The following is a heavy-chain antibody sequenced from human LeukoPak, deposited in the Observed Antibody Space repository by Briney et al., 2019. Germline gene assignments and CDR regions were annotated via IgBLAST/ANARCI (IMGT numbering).Heavy chain of an antibody. CDR2: IYYSGST. CDR3: ARGWGYDFWSGYYKGTFDY. CDR1: GGSISSYY. Sequence: SETLSLTCTVSGGSISSYYWSWIRQPPGKGLEWIGYIYYSGSTNYNPSLKSRVTISVDTSKNQFSLKLSSVTAADTAVYYCARGWGYDFWSGYYKGTFDYWGQGTLVTVSS. V-gene: IGHV4-59*08. J-gene: IGHJ4*02. D-gene: IGHD3-3*01.